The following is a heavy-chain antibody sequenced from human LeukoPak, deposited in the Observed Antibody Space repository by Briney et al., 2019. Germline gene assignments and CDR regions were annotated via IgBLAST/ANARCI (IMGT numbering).Heavy chain of an antibody. CDR2: IYYSGST. CDR1: GGSISSGGYY. D-gene: IGHD6-19*01. V-gene: IGHV4-31*03. CDR3: ARRAVAEIFDY. Sequence: PSETLSLTCTVSGGSISSGGYYWSWIRQHPGKGLEWIGYIYYSGSTYYNPSLKSRVTISVDTSKNQFSLKLSSVTAADTAVYYCARRAVAEIFDYWGQGTLVAVSS. J-gene: IGHJ4*02.